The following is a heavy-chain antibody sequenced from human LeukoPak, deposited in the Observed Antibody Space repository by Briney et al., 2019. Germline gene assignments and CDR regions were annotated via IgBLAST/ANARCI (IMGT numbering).Heavy chain of an antibody. CDR2: IIPILGIA. Sequence: ASVKVSCKASGGTFSSYAISWVRQAPGQGLEWMGRIIPILGIANYAQKFQGRVTMTRDTSISTAYMELSSLRSEDTAVYYCARGRGGDIVVVVAATSNYFDYWGQGTLVTVSS. J-gene: IGHJ4*02. V-gene: IGHV1-69*04. CDR3: ARGRGGDIVVVVAATSNYFDY. CDR1: GGTFSSYA. D-gene: IGHD2-15*01.